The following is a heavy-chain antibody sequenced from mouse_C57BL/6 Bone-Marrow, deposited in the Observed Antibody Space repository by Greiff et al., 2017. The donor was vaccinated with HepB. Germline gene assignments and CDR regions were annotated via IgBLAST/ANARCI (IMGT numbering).Heavy chain of an antibody. CDR3: APYYGSSYEAMDY. V-gene: IGHV3-6*01. J-gene: IGHJ4*01. CDR1: GYSITSGYY. D-gene: IGHD1-1*01. CDR2: ISYDGSN. Sequence: VQLQQSGPGLVKPSQSLSLTCSVTGYSITSGYYWNWIRQFPGNKLEWMGYISYDGSNNYNPSLKNRISITRDTSKNQFFLKLNSVTTEDTATYYCAPYYGSSYEAMDYWGQGTSVTVSS.